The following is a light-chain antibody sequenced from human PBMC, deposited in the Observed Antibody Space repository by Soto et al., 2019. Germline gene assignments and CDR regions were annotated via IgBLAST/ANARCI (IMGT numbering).Light chain of an antibody. CDR1: QSFAGRH. CDR2: GAS. V-gene: IGKV3-20*01. J-gene: IGKJ1*01. CDR3: QQYGAARAGT. Sequence: EIVLTQSPGTLSLSPGERATLSCMASQSFAGRHLAWYQQKPGQAPRLLLYGASTRATGIPDMFSGSGSVTNFTLTISRLEPEDFAVDYCQQYGAARAGTFGHGTSVEVK.